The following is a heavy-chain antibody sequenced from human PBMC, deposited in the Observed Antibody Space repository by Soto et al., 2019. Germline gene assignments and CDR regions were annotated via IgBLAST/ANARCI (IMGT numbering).Heavy chain of an antibody. Sequence: SETLSLTCTVSGDSLSSGGHYWSWIRQHPRKGLEWIEHIYDSVNTYYSPSLRSRVTISADMSKNQFSLNLRSVTAADTAVYYCARVDRRGYFAILTDYWGQGTLVTVSS. J-gene: IGHJ4*02. D-gene: IGHD3-9*01. CDR2: IYDSVNT. V-gene: IGHV4-31*03. CDR3: ARVDRRGYFAILTDY. CDR1: GDSLSSGGHY.